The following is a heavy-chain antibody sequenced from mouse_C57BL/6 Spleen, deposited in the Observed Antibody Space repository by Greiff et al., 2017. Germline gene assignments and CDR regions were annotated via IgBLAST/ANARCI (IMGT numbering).Heavy chain of an antibody. J-gene: IGHJ2*01. V-gene: IGHV5-6*02. CDR3: ARRVVAILYDLDY. D-gene: IGHD1-1*01. Sequence: EVKVVESGGDLVKPGGSLKLSCAASGFTFSSYGMSWVRQTPDKRLEWVATISSGGGYTYYPDSVKGRFTISRDNAKNTLYLQMSSLTSEDTAMYYCARRVVAILYDLDYWGQGTTVTVSS. CDR1: GFTFSSYG. CDR2: ISSGGGYT.